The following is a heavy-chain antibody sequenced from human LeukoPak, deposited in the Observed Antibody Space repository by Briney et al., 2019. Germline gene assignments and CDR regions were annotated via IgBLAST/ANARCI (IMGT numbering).Heavy chain of an antibody. D-gene: IGHD3-3*01. CDR1: GFTFSSNA. J-gene: IGHJ4*02. CDR3: AKDLYYDFWSGSLDY. CDR2: ISGSGGNT. Sequence: GGSLRLSCAASGFTFSSNAMSWVRQAPGKGLEWVSAISGSGGNTYYADSVKGRFTISGDNSKNTQYLQMNSLRAEDTAVYYCAKDLYYDFWSGSLDYWGQGTMVTVSS. V-gene: IGHV3-23*01.